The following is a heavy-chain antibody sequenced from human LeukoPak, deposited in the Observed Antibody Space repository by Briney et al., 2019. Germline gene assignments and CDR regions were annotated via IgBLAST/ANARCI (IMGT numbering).Heavy chain of an antibody. CDR2: INWNGGST. J-gene: IGHJ4*02. Sequence: GSLRLSCAASGFTFDDYGMSWVRQAPGKGLEWVSGINWNGGSTGYADSVKGRFTISRDNAKNSLYLQMNSLRAEDTALYYCARLRGYSYGLQFDYWGQGTLVTVSS. CDR1: GFTFDDYG. CDR3: ARLRGYSYGLQFDY. V-gene: IGHV3-20*04. D-gene: IGHD5-18*01.